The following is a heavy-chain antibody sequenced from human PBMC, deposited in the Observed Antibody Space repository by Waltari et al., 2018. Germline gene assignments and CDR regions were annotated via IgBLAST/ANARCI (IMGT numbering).Heavy chain of an antibody. CDR2: IYYSGST. V-gene: IGHV4-59*01. Sequence: QVQLQESGPGLVKPSETLSLTCTVSGGSISSYYWSWIRQPPGRGLEWIGYIYYSGSTNYNPSLKSRVTISVDTSKNQFSLKLSSVTAADTAVYYCARWGGYYDFWSGYSHDAFDIWGQGTMVTVSS. CDR1: GGSISSYY. J-gene: IGHJ3*02. CDR3: ARWGGYYDFWSGYSHDAFDI. D-gene: IGHD3-3*01.